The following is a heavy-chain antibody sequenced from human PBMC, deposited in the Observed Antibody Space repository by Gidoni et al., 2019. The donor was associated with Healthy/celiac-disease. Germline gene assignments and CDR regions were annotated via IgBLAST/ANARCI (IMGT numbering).Heavy chain of an antibody. Sequence: QVQLVASGGVVVQPGRSLISSCAASGFTVSSYGMHWVRQARGKGMVWVAVISYEGSNKYYADSVKGRFTISRDNSKSTLFLQMNSLRAEDTAVYYCAKDYYDTSGLFDYWGQGTLVTVSS. D-gene: IGHD3-22*01. J-gene: IGHJ4*02. V-gene: IGHV3-30*18. CDR3: AKDYYDTSGLFDY. CDR2: ISYEGSNK. CDR1: GFTVSSYG.